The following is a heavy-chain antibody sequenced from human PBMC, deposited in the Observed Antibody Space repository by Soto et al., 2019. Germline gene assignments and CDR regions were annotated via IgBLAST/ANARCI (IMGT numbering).Heavy chain of an antibody. CDR3: TRAPAPTYYDFWSGYYLFGWFDP. CDR2: IRSKAYGGTT. V-gene: IGHV3-49*03. J-gene: IGHJ5*02. D-gene: IGHD3-3*01. Sequence: GGSLRLSCTASGFTFGDYAMSWFRQAPGKGLEWVGFIRSKAYGGTTEYAASVEGRFTISRDDSKSIAYLQMNSLKTEDTAVYYCTRAPAPTYYDFWSGYYLFGWFDPWGQGTLVTVSS. CDR1: GFTFGDYA.